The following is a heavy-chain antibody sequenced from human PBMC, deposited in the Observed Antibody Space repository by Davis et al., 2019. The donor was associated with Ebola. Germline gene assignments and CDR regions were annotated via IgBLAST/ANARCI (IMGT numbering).Heavy chain of an antibody. J-gene: IGHJ6*02. CDR1: GYTFTSYY. Sequence: AASVKVSCKASGYTFTSYYMHWVRQAPGQGLEWMGIINPSGGSTSYAQKFQGRVTMTRDTSTSTVYMELSSLRSEDTAVYYCARGSMVRGSYYYGMDVWGQGTTVTVSS. CDR3: ARGSMVRGSYYYGMDV. V-gene: IGHV1-46*01. D-gene: IGHD3-10*01. CDR2: INPSGGST.